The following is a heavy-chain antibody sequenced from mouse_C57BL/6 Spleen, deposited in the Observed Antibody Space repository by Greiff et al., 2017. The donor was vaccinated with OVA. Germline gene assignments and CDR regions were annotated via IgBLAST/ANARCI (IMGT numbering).Heavy chain of an antibody. V-gene: IGHV1-54*01. CDR3: ARWGSSSYYFDY. D-gene: IGHD1-1*01. J-gene: IGHJ2*01. CDR1: GYAFTNYL. CDR2: INPGSGGT. Sequence: VQLQQSGAELVRPGTSVKVSCKASGYAFTNYLIAWVKQRPGQGLEWIGVINPGSGGTNYNEKFKGKATLTAAKSSSTAYMQLSSLTSEDSAVYFCARWGSSSYYFDYWGQGTTLTVSS.